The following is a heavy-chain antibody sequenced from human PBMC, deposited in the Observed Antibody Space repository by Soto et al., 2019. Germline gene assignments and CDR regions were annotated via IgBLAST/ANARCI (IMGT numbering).Heavy chain of an antibody. Sequence: PGESLKISCKGSGYSFAVYWVTWVRQKPGKGLEWMGRIDPSDSQTYYSPSFRGHVTISVTKSITTVFLQWSSLRASDTAMYYCARQIYDSDTGPNFQYYFDSSGQGTPLTVSS. V-gene: IGHV5-10-1*01. CDR3: ARQIYDSDTGPNFQYYFDS. CDR2: IDPSDSQT. CDR1: GYSFAVYW. J-gene: IGHJ4*02. D-gene: IGHD3-22*01.